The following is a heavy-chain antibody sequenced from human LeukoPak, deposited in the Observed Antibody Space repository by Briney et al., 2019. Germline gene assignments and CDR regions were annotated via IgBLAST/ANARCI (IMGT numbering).Heavy chain of an antibody. Sequence: ASVKVSCKASGGTLSSYAISWVRQAPGQGLEWMGGIIPIFGTANYAQKFQGRVTITADESTSTAYMELSSLRSEDTAVYYCARARGGSGTSCYDYWGQGTLVTVSS. D-gene: IGHD2-2*01. CDR3: ARARGGSGTSCYDY. V-gene: IGHV1-69*13. CDR2: IIPIFGTA. CDR1: GGTLSSYA. J-gene: IGHJ4*02.